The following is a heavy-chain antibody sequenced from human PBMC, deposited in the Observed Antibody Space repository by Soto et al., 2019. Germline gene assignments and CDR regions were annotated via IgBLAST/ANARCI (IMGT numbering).Heavy chain of an antibody. V-gene: IGHV3-15*01. CDR3: TTDRPLYGDYRLGAFDI. CDR1: GFTFSNVW. D-gene: IGHD4-17*01. CDR2: IKSKTDGGTT. Sequence: PGGSLRLSCAASGFTFSNVWMSWVRQAPGKGLEWVGRIKSKTDGGTTDYAAPVKGRFTISRDDSKNTLYLQMNSLKTEDTAVYYCTTDRPLYGDYRLGAFDIWGQGTMVTVSS. J-gene: IGHJ3*02.